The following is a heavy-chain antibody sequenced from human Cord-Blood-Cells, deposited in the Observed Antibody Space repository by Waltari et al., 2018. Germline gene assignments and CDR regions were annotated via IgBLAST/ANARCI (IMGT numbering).Heavy chain of an antibody. CDR3: ATGYAIGGGGYDAFDI. D-gene: IGHD3-16*01. CDR2: FDAEDGET. J-gene: IGHJ3*02. CDR1: GYTLTELS. V-gene: IGHV1-24*01. Sequence: QVQLVQSGAEVKKPGASVTVSCKVSGYTLTELSIHWVRHAPAKGLEWMGGFDAEDGETIYAQKFQGRVTMTEDTSTDTAYMGLSSVGSEDTAVYYCATGYAIGGGGYDAFDIWGQGTMVTVSS.